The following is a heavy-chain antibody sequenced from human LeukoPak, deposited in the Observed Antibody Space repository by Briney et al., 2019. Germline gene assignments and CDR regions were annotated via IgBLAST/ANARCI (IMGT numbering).Heavy chain of an antibody. J-gene: IGHJ3*02. Sequence: SETLSLTCAVYGGSFSGYYWSWIRQPPGKGLEWIGEINHSGSTNYNPSLKSRVTISVDTSKNQFSLKLSSVTAADTAVYYCASQTGRKGDAFDIWGQGTMVTVSS. V-gene: IGHV4-34*01. D-gene: IGHD3-10*01. CDR3: ASQTGRKGDAFDI. CDR1: GGSFSGYY. CDR2: INHSGST.